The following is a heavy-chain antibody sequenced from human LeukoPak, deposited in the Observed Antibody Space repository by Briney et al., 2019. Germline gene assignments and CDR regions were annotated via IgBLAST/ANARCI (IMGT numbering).Heavy chain of an antibody. CDR2: INPSGGST. D-gene: IGHD3-3*01. J-gene: IGHJ4*02. V-gene: IGHV1-46*01. CDR1: GYTFTSYY. CDR3: ARAEMIFGVVTSPFDY. Sequence: GASVKVSCKASGYTFTSYYMHWVRQAPGQGLEWMGIINPSGGSTSYAQKFQVRVTMTRDTSTSTVYMELSSLRSEDTAVYYCARAEMIFGVVTSPFDYWGQGTLVTVSS.